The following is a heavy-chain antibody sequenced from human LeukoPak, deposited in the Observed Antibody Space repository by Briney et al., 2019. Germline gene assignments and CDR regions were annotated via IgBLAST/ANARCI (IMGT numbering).Heavy chain of an antibody. J-gene: IGHJ4*02. Sequence: GRSLRLSCAASGFTFSSYGMHWVRQAPGKGLEWVAVISYDGSNKYYADSVKGRFTISRDNSNNTLYLQMNSLRAEDTAVYYCAKGHDGYNYGGAFDYWGQGPLVTVSS. D-gene: IGHD5-24*01. CDR1: GFTFSSYG. CDR3: AKGHDGYNYGGAFDY. CDR2: ISYDGSNK. V-gene: IGHV3-30*18.